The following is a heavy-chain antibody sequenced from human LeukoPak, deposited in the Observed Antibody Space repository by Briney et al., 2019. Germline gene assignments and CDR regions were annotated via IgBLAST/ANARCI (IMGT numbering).Heavy chain of an antibody. D-gene: IGHD3-16*01. J-gene: IGHJ4*02. CDR1: GYTFTGYY. V-gene: IGHV1-2*02. Sequence: ASVKVSCKAFGYTFTGYYMHWVRQAPGQGLEWMGWINPNSGGTNYAQKFQGRVTMTRDTSISTAYMELSRLRSDDTAVYYCARPYLRRRLYFDYWGQGTLVTVSS. CDR3: ARPYLRRRLYFDY. CDR2: INPNSGGT.